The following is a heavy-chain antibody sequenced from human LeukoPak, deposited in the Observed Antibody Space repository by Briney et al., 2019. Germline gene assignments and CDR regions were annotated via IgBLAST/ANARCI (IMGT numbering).Heavy chain of an antibody. CDR1: GGTFSSYA. Sequence: SVKVSCQASGGTFSSYAIGWVRQAPGQGLEWMGGIIPIFGTANYAQKFQGRVTITADESTSTAYMELSSLRSEDTAVYYCARGQWGITMVRGLNAFDIWGQGTMVTVSS. J-gene: IGHJ3*02. CDR2: IIPIFGTA. CDR3: ARGQWGITMVRGLNAFDI. V-gene: IGHV1-69*13. D-gene: IGHD3-10*01.